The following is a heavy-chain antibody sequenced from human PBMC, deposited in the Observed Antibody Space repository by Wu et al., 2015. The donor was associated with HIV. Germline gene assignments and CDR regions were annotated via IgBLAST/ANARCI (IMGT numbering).Heavy chain of an antibody. D-gene: IGHD3-22*01. J-gene: IGHJ4*02. CDR3: ARDLTYYYDNSGYYRLDY. CDR2: ITPILRTA. V-gene: IGHV1-69*12. Sequence: HVQLVQSGTEVKKPGSSVKVSCKAYGGNSGGTFSSHPISWVRQAPGQGLEWMGGITPILRTANYAQNFQGRVTITADEFTTTAYMELTSLRSDDTAVYYCARDLTYYYDNSGYYRLDYWGQGTLVTVSS. CDR1: GGTFSSHP.